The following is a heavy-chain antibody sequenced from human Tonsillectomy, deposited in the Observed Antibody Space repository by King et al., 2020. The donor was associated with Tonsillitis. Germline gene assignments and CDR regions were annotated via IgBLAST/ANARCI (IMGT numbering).Heavy chain of an antibody. CDR1: GFNVCDWY. V-gene: IGHV3-66*01. Sequence: VQLVESGGGLVRPGGALRLSCAASGFNVCDWYMTWVLQAPGKVLDGLSVLYNDGGSYYADSVKGRFTISRDNSKNTVHLQMNSLTVEDTAVYYCAGDCCTGSRADHWGQGVLVSVSS. J-gene: IGHJ4*02. CDR2: LYNDGGS. D-gene: IGHD2-8*02. CDR3: AGDCCTGSRADH.